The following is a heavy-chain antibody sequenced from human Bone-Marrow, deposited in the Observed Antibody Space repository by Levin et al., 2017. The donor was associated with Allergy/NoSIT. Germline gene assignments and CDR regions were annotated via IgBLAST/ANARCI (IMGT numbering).Heavy chain of an antibody. CDR2: IDNGGRT. J-gene: IGHJ4*02. Sequence: GGSLRLSCAASGLSVSSNSMTWVRQAPGKGLEWVSIIDNGGRTDYADSVKGRFTISRDKIRNMLHLQMNSLRGEDTAVYYCASQDTVVTRAGTGRDDYWGQGTLVTVSS. D-gene: IGHD2-15*01. V-gene: IGHV3-53*01. CDR1: GLSVSSNS. CDR3: ASQDTVVTRAGTGRDDY.